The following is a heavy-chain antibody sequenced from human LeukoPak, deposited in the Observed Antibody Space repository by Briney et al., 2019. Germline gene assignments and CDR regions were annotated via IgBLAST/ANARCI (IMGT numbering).Heavy chain of an antibody. CDR1: GGSFSNYY. Sequence: SETLSLTCSVSGGSFSNYYWSWIRQPPGKGLEWVGFIYYSGTTDYNPSLKSRVSIFVDTSKKKFSLKLSSVTAADTAVYYCARGVVLTGYPLDLWGRGTLVTVSS. D-gene: IGHD3-9*01. J-gene: IGHJ5*02. V-gene: IGHV4-59*01. CDR2: IYYSGTT. CDR3: ARGVVLTGYPLDL.